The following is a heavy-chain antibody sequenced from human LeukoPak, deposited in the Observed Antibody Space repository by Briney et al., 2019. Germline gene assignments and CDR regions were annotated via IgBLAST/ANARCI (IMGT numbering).Heavy chain of an antibody. Sequence: SGPTLVKPTQTLTLTCTFSGFSLSTSGVGVGWIRQPPGKALEWLALIYWDDDKRYSPSLKSRLTITKDTSKNQEVLTMTNMDPVDTATYYCARVVRGVHFDYWGQGTLVTVSS. V-gene: IGHV2-5*02. CDR3: ARVVRGVHFDY. CDR2: IYWDDDK. CDR1: GFSLSTSGVG. D-gene: IGHD3-10*01. J-gene: IGHJ4*02.